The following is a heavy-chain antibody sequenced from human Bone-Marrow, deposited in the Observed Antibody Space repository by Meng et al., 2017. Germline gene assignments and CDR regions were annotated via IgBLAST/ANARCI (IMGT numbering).Heavy chain of an antibody. Sequence: SVKVSCKASGGTFSSYAISWVRQAPGQGLEWMGGIIPLFGTANYAQKFQGRVTITADESTSTAYMELSSLRSEDTAVYYCAVAGDGYNEIKPYYYSYGMDVWGQGTMVTVSS. J-gene: IGHJ6*02. CDR3: AVAGDGYNEIKPYYYSYGMDV. CDR2: IIPLFGTA. V-gene: IGHV1-69*13. CDR1: GGTFSSYA. D-gene: IGHD5-24*01.